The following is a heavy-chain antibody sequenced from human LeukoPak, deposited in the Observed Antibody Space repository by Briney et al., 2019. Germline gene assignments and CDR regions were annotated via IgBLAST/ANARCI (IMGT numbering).Heavy chain of an antibody. CDR3: ARDSRYSDTSGYYYSHYYMDV. CDR1: GGSINYYY. D-gene: IGHD3-22*01. Sequence: SETLSLTCTVSGGSINYYYWSWIRQPPGKGLEYIGYIYSSGSTNYNPSLKSRVTMPVDTSKNQFSLKLSSVTAADTAVYYCARDSRYSDTSGYYYSHYYMDVWGKGTTVTVSS. V-gene: IGHV4-59*01. CDR2: IYSSGST. J-gene: IGHJ6*03.